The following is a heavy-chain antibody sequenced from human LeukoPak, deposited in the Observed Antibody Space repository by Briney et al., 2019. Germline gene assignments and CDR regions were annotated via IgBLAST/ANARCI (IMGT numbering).Heavy chain of an antibody. D-gene: IGHD1-26*01. V-gene: IGHV3-23*01. J-gene: IGHJ5*02. CDR1: GFTFSSYA. CDR2: ISGSGGTT. CDR3: ARGSADSGSYSFRWFDP. Sequence: PGGSLRLSCAASGFTFSSYAMSWVRHAPGKGLEWVSAISGSGGTTYYADSVKVRFTISRDNSKNTLYLQMNRLRAEDTAVYYCARGSADSGSYSFRWFDPWGQGTLVTVSS.